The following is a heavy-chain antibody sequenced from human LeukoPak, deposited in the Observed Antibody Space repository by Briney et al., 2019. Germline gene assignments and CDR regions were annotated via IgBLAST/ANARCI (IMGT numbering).Heavy chain of an antibody. J-gene: IGHJ4*02. CDR1: GGTFSSYA. Sequence: SVKVSCKASGGTFSSYAISWVRQAPGQGLGWMGGIIPIFGTANYAQKFQGRVTMTRNTSISTAYMELSSLRSEDTAVYYCARGSGWLGDSWGQGTLVTVSS. D-gene: IGHD6-19*01. CDR2: IIPIFGTA. CDR3: ARGSGWLGDS. V-gene: IGHV1-69*05.